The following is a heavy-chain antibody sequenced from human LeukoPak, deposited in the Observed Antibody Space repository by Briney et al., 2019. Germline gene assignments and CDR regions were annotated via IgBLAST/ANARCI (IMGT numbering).Heavy chain of an antibody. CDR3: ATSLPEMATWFDY. CDR2: INPSGGST. CDR1: GYTFTSYY. Sequence: ASVKVSCKASGYTFTSYYMHWVRQAPGQGLEWMGIINPSGGSTSYAQKFQGRVTMTEDTSTDTAYMELSSLRSEDTAVYYCATSLPEMATWFDYWGQGTLVTVSS. V-gene: IGHV1-46*01. D-gene: IGHD5-24*01. J-gene: IGHJ4*02.